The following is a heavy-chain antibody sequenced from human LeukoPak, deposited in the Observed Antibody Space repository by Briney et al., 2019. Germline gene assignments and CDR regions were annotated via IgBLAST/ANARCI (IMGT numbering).Heavy chain of an antibody. CDR2: ISYDGSNK. D-gene: IGHD5-18*01. Sequence: PGGSLRLSCAASGFTFSSSAMHWVRQAPGKGLEWVAVISYDGSNKYYAGSVTGRFTISRDNSKNTLYLQMNSLRAEDTVVYYCARDGYGLDTPMVSTIFDYWGQGTLVTVSS. V-gene: IGHV3-30-3*01. CDR1: GFTFSSSA. J-gene: IGHJ4*02. CDR3: ARDGYGLDTPMVSTIFDY.